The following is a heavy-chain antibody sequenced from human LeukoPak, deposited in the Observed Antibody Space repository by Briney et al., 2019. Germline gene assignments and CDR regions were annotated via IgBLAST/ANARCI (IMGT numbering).Heavy chain of an antibody. V-gene: IGHV3-23*01. D-gene: IGHD2-15*01. CDR3: AKAPVTTCRGAFCYPFDY. CDR2: ISDTGNT. CDR1: GFTLSSYA. J-gene: IGHJ4*02. Sequence: GGSLRLSCTASGFTLSSYAMSWVRQAPGKGLEWVSAISDTGNTYHADSVKGRFTISRDSSKDTLFLQMNRLRPEDAAVYYCAKAPVTTCRGAFCYPFDYWGLGTLVTVSS.